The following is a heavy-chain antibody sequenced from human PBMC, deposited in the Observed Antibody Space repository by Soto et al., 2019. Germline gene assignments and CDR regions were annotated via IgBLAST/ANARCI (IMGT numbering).Heavy chain of an antibody. CDR3: ARAPNGFDP. CDR1: GGSFSGYY. V-gene: IGHV4-34*01. D-gene: IGHD1-1*01. Sequence: SETLSLTCAVYGGSFSGYYWSWIRQPPGKGLEWIGEINHSGSTNYNPSLKSRVTISVDTSKNQFSLKLSSVTAADTAVYYCARAPNGFDPWGQGTLVTVSS. CDR2: INHSGST. J-gene: IGHJ5*02.